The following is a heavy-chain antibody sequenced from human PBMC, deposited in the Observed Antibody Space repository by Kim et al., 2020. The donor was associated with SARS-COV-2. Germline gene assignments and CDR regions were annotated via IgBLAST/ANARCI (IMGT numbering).Heavy chain of an antibody. CDR2: INHSGST. Sequence: SETLSLTCAVYGGSFSGYYWSWIRQPPGKGLEWIGEINHSGSTNYNPSLKSRVTISVDTSKNQFSLKLSSVTAADTAVYYCARSNKGVLWFREFPNWGQGTLVTVSS. J-gene: IGHJ4*02. V-gene: IGHV4-34*01. D-gene: IGHD3-10*01. CDR1: GGSFSGYY. CDR3: ARSNKGVLWFREFPN.